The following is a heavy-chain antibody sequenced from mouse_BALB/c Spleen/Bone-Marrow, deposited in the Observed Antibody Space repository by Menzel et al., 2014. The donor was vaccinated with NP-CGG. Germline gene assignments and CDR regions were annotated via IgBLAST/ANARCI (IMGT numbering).Heavy chain of an antibody. CDR1: GYTFTSYW. CDR3: ARTYFDY. Sequence: VQLQQSGAELVKPGASVKLSCKASGYTFTSYWMHWVKQRPGQGLEWIGEINPSNGRTNYNEKFKSKATLTVDKSSSTASMQLSSLTSEDSAVYYCARTYFDYWGQGTTLTVSS. CDR2: INPSNGRT. V-gene: IGHV1S81*02. J-gene: IGHJ2*01.